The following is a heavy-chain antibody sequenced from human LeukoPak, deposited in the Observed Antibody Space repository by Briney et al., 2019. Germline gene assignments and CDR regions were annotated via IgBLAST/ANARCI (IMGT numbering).Heavy chain of an antibody. Sequence: GGSLRLSCAASGFTFSSYSMNWVRQAPGKGLEWVSYISSSGSTIYYADSVKGRFTISRDNAKNSLYLQMNSLRAEDTAVYYCARDSSSGWRSYYFDYWGQGTLVTVSS. J-gene: IGHJ4*02. D-gene: IGHD6-19*01. CDR3: ARDSSSGWRSYYFDY. CDR1: GFTFSSYS. CDR2: ISSSGSTI. V-gene: IGHV3-48*04.